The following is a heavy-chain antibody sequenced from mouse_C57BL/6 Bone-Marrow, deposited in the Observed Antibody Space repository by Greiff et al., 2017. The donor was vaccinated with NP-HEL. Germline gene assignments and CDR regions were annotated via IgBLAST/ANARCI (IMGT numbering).Heavy chain of an antibody. V-gene: IGHV14-1*01. CDR2: IVPEDGDT. J-gene: IGHJ4*01. D-gene: IGHD3-2*02. CDR3: TTRELRVYAMDY. CDR1: GFNIKDYY. Sequence: VQLKESGAELVRPGASVKLSCTASGFNIKDYYMHWVKQRPEQGLEWMGRIVPEDGDTEYAPKFQGKGTMTADTSSNTAYLQLSSLTSEDTAVYYCTTRELRVYAMDYWGQGTSVTVSS.